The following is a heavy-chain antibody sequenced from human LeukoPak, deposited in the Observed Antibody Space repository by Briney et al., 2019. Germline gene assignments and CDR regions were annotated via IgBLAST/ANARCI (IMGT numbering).Heavy chain of an antibody. CDR1: GVTFSSYW. V-gene: IGHV3-7*01. Sequence: GGSLRLSCAASGVTFSSYWMSWVRQAPGKGLEWVANIKQDGSEKYYVGSVRGRFTISRDNAKNSLYLQMNSLRDEVTAVYYCVRGGYYGRGGFDIWGQGTMVTVSS. D-gene: IGHD3-3*01. J-gene: IGHJ3*02. CDR3: VRGGYYGRGGFDI. CDR2: IKQDGSEK.